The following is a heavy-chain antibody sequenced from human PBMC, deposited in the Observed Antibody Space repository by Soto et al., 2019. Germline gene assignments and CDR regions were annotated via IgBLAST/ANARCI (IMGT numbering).Heavy chain of an antibody. CDR3: AHPWGAEGSDVHY. CDR1: DFPFSLYS. J-gene: IGHJ4*02. Sequence: PGGSLRLSCAASDFPFSLYSMNWVRLAPGRGLEWVSYISFDSRTIYYTDSVKGRFTVSRDNAKKSLYLQMNSLRADDTAVYYCAHPWGAEGSDVHYWGQGSLATVSS. V-gene: IGHV3-48*01. D-gene: IGHD3-10*01. CDR2: ISFDSRTI.